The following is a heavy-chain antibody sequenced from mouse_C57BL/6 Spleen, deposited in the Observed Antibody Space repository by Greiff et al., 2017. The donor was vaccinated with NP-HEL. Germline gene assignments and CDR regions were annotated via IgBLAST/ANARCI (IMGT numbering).Heavy chain of an antibody. V-gene: IGHV1-80*01. CDR1: GYAFSSYW. J-gene: IGHJ4*01. CDR3: ARSYYYGSSYRYYAMDY. D-gene: IGHD1-1*01. CDR2: IYPGDGDT. Sequence: VQLQQSGAELVKPGASVKISCKASGYAFSSYWMNWVKQRPGKGLEWIGQIYPGDGDTNYNGKFKGKATLTADKSSSTAYMQLSSLTSEDSAVYFCARSYYYGSSYRYYAMDYWGQGTSVTVSS.